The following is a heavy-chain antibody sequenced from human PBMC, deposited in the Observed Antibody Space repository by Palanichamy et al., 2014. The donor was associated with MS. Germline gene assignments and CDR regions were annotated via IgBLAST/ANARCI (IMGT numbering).Heavy chain of an antibody. D-gene: IGHD5-12*01. CDR2: TSARGPT. Sequence: QVQLQESGPGLVKPSETLSLTCTVSGASISSNFWTWIRQPAGKELEWIGRTSARGPTNYNPSLGSRVTMSIDTSRNHFSLKLSSVTAADTALYYCGRDTSTSVDFWGQGIQVTVSS. CDR3: GRDTSTSVDF. CDR1: GASISSNF. V-gene: IGHV4-4*07. J-gene: IGHJ4*02.